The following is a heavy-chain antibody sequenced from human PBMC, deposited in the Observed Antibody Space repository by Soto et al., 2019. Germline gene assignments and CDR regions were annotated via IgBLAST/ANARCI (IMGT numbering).Heavy chain of an antibody. J-gene: IGHJ6*02. V-gene: IGHV3-23*01. CDR1: GFTFSRNA. CDR2: ISGSGGTT. CDR3: ARDLTACSSTNCYIFYYGLDV. D-gene: IGHD2-2*02. Sequence: EVQLLESGGGLVQPGGGSLRLSCAASGFTFSRNAMSWVRKAPGKGLEWVSAISGSGGTTYYADSVKGRFTISIDNSKNTLFLQMTSLRAEDTAVYYCARDLTACSSTNCYIFYYGLDVWGQGTTVTVSS.